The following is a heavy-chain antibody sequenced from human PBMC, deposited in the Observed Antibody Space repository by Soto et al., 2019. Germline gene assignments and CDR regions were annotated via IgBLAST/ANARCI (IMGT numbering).Heavy chain of an antibody. Sequence: PGKGLEWVSVISRDGSSKEYADSVKGRFTISRDNSKNTLYLQMNSLRAEDTAVYYXXXXXXXXXXXFDPWGQGTLVTVSS. CDR3: XXXXXXXXXXFDP. CDR2: ISRDGSSK. V-gene: IGHV3-30*03. J-gene: IGHJ5*02.